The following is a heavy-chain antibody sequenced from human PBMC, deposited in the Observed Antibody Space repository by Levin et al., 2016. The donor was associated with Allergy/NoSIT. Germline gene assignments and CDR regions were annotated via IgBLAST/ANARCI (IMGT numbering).Heavy chain of an antibody. Sequence: VRQAPGKGLEWVAVISYDGSNKYYADSVKGRFTISRDNSKNTLYLQMNSLRAEDTAVYYCARDESPYCSGGSCYYYYYYYMDVWGKGTTVTVSS. J-gene: IGHJ6*03. CDR3: ARDESPYCSGGSCYYYYYYYMDV. V-gene: IGHV3-30*04. D-gene: IGHD2-15*01. CDR2: ISYDGSNK.